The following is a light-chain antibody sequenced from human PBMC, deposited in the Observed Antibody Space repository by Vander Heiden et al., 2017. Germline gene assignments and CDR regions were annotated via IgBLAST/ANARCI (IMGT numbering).Light chain of an antibody. CDR1: ALPKQY. CDR2: KDT. CDR3: QSADSSGARGV. J-gene: IGLJ3*02. Sequence: SYALTQPPSVSVSPGQTARITCSGDALPKQYAYWYQQKPGQAPVLVIYKDTERPSGIPERFSGSSSGTTVTLTISGVQSEDEADYYCQSADSSGARGVFGGGTKLTVL. V-gene: IGLV3-25*03.